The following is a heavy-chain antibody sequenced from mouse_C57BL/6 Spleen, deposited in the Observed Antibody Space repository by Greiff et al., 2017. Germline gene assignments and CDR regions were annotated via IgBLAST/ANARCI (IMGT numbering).Heavy chain of an antibody. CDR3: APITTVVATTMDAMDY. CDR2: IHPNSGST. V-gene: IGHV1-64*01. D-gene: IGHD1-1*01. Sequence: VQLQQPGAELVKPGASVKLSCKASGYTFTSYWMHWVKQRPGQGLEWIGMIHPNSGSTNYNEKFKSKATLTVDKSSSTAYMQLSSLTSEDSAVYYCAPITTVVATTMDAMDYWGQGTSVTVSS. CDR1: GYTFTSYW. J-gene: IGHJ4*01.